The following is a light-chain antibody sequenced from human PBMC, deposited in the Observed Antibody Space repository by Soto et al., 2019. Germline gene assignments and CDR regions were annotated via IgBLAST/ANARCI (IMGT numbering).Light chain of an antibody. V-gene: IGLV2-14*01. CDR1: SSDVGGYNY. CDR2: EVS. CDR3: SSYTTSSTLYVV. J-gene: IGLJ2*01. Sequence: QSVLTQPASVSGSPGQSITISCTGTSSDVGGYNYVSWYQQHPGKAPKLMIYEVSNRPSGVSNRFSGSKSGNTASLTISGLQAEEAANYYCSSYTTSSTLYVVFGGGTKLTVL.